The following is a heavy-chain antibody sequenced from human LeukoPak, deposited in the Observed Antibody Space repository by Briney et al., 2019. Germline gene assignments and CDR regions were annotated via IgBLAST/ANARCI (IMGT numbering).Heavy chain of an antibody. V-gene: IGHV4-59*01. Sequence: SETLSLTCTVSGGSISSYYWSWIRQPPGKGLEWIGYIYYSGSTNYNPSLKSRVTISVDTSKNQFSLKLSSVTAADTAVYYCARAYGKIVGATFDYWGQGTLVTVSS. CDR3: ARAYGKIVGATFDY. CDR2: IYYSGST. D-gene: IGHD1-26*01. J-gene: IGHJ4*02. CDR1: GGSISSYY.